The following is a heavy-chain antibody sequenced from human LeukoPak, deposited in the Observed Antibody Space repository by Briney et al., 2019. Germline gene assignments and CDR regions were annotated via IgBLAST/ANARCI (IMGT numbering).Heavy chain of an antibody. V-gene: IGHV1-69*13. J-gene: IGHJ4*02. D-gene: IGHD3-9*01. CDR3: AREGYYDILTGYSY. CDR2: IIPIFGTA. CDR1: GGXFSSYA. Sequence: SVKVSCKASGGXFSSYAISWVRQAPGQGLEWMGGIIPIFGTANYAQKFQGRVTITADESTSTAYMELSSLRSEDTAVYYCAREGYYDILTGYSYWGQGTLVTVSS.